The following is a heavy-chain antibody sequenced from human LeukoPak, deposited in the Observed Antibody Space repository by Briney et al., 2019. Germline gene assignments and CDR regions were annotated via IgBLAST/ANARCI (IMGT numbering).Heavy chain of an antibody. CDR3: ARDRESGIDY. J-gene: IGHJ4*02. D-gene: IGHD3-10*01. V-gene: IGHV4-39*07. CDR1: GGSISSMTSY. Sequence: KSSETLSLTCTVSGGSISSMTSYWGWIRQPPGKGRQWFECIYYSGSTYYNPSLKSRLTISVGTAKNQFSLKLSSVTGADTAVYYWARDRESGIDYWGPGTLVTVSS. CDR2: IYYSGST.